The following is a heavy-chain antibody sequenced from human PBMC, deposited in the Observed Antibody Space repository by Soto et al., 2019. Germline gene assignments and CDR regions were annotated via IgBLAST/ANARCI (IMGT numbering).Heavy chain of an antibody. CDR1: GGTFSSYA. V-gene: IGHV1-69*13. CDR2: IIPIFGTA. D-gene: IGHD6-6*01. Sequence: SVKVSFKASGGTFSSYAISWVRQAPGQGLELMGGIIPIFGTANYAQKFQGRVTITADESTSTAYMELSSLRSEDTAVYYCARGYSSSSTNWFDPWGQGTLVTVSS. CDR3: ARGYSSSSTNWFDP. J-gene: IGHJ5*02.